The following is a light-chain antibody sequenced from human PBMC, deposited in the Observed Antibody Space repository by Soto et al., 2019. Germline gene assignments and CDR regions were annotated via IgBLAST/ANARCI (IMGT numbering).Light chain of an antibody. Sequence: EIVLTQSPGTLSLSPGERATLSCRASQSVSSSYLAWYQQKPGQAPRLLIYGASSRATGIPDRFSGSGSGTDFTLTISSLEPEDSAVYYCQQYGHSPYTFGQGTKVHIK. CDR1: QSVSSSY. CDR3: QQYGHSPYT. V-gene: IGKV3-20*01. J-gene: IGKJ2*01. CDR2: GAS.